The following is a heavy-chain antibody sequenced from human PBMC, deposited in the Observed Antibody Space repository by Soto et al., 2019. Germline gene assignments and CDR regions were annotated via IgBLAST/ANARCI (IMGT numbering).Heavy chain of an antibody. CDR3: ARESPRALDVVVVAATLYYYYGMDV. V-gene: IGHV1-69*01. D-gene: IGHD2-15*01. CDR1: GGTFSSYA. Sequence: QVQLVQSGAEVKKPGSSVKVSCKASGGTFSSYAISWVRQAPGQGLEWMGGIIPIFGTANYAQKFQGRVTITADESTSTGYMELSSLRSEDTAVYYCARESPRALDVVVVAATLYYYYGMDVWGQGTTVTVSS. CDR2: IIPIFGTA. J-gene: IGHJ6*02.